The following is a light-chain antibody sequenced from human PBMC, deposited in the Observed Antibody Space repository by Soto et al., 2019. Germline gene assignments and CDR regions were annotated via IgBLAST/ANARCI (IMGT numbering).Light chain of an antibody. Sequence: IHMTHSPSSLSASLGDMVTITFGASQSIGRFLNWHQQKPGKAPNVLINVASTLRSGVPSRFSGSGSGTDFNLTINSLQPEDFATYFCQQSFTTPLTFGGGTKVDIK. CDR1: QSIGRF. CDR3: QQSFTTPLT. V-gene: IGKV1-39*01. CDR2: VAS. J-gene: IGKJ4*01.